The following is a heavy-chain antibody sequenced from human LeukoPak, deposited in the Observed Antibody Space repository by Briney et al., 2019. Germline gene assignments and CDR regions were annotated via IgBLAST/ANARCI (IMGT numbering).Heavy chain of an antibody. V-gene: IGHV3-48*02. CDR1: GFTFSSYS. CDR2: ISSSSSTI. D-gene: IGHD3-10*01. J-gene: IGHJ1*01. CDR3: ARVSGPGMNEYFHL. Sequence: GGSLRLSCAGSGFTFSSYSMNWVRQAPGKGLEWVSYISSSSSTIYYADSVKGRFTISRDNGKNSLYLQMNSLRDEDTAVYYCARVSGPGMNEYFHLWGQGTLVTVSS.